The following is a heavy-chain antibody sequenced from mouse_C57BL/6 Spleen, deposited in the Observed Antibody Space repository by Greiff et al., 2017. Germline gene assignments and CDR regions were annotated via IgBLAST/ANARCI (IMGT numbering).Heavy chain of an antibody. CDR3: ERDYYGSSYGDY. Sequence: QVQLQQPGAELVKPGASVKLSCKASGYTFTSYWMLWVKQRPGQGLEWIGMIHPNSGSTNYNEKFKSKATLTVDKSSSTAYMQLSSLTSEDSAVYYCERDYYGSSYGDYWGQGTTLTVSS. J-gene: IGHJ2*01. CDR2: IHPNSGST. V-gene: IGHV1-64*01. CDR1: GYTFTSYW. D-gene: IGHD1-1*01.